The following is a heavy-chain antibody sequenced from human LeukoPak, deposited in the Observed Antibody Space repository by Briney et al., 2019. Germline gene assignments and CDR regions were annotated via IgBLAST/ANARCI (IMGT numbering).Heavy chain of an antibody. J-gene: IGHJ6*02. D-gene: IGHD3-3*01. Sequence: GASVKVSCKASGYTFTSYAMNWVRQAPGQGLEWMGWINTNTGNPTYAQGFTGRFVFSLDTSVSTAYLQISSLKAEDTAVYYCARAENDFWSGYYYRYYYYGMDVWGQGTTVTVSS. CDR2: INTNTGNP. V-gene: IGHV7-4-1*02. CDR3: ARAENDFWSGYYYRYYYYGMDV. CDR1: GYTFTSYA.